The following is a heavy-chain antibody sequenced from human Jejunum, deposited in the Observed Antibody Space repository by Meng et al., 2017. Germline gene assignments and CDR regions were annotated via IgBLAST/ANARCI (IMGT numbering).Heavy chain of an antibody. CDR1: GGSISSGPYS. CDR2: SYHTGSS. V-gene: IGHV4-30-2*01. CDR3: ARASVGNCGGDCYSPHWFDP. D-gene: IGHD2-21*02. J-gene: IGHJ5*02. Sequence: QLQLQESGSGLVQPSQILSLTCAVSGGSISSGPYSWSWVRQPPGKGLEWIGHSYHTGSSNYNPSLESRVTISVDRSKNQFSLKLTSVTAADTAVYYCARASVGNCGGDCYSPHWFDPWGQGTLVTVSS.